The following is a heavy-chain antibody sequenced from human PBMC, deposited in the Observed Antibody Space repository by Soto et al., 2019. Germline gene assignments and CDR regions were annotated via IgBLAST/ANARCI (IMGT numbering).Heavy chain of an antibody. V-gene: IGHV5-10-1*03. CDR3: ARVGYYDILTGYLNYYGMDV. CDR1: GYSFTSYW. D-gene: IGHD3-9*01. CDR2: IDPSDSYT. Sequence: EVQLVQSGAEVKKPGESLRISCKGSGYSFTSYWISWVRQMPGKGLEWMGRIDPSDSYTNYSPSFQGHVTISADKSISTAYLQWSSLKASDTAMYYCARVGYYDILTGYLNYYGMDVWGQGTTVTVSS. J-gene: IGHJ6*02.